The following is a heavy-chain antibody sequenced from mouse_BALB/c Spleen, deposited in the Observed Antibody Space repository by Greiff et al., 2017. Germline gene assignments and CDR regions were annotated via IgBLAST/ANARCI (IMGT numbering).Heavy chain of an antibody. CDR2: IWSGGST. V-gene: IGHV2-2*02. CDR3: ARINSRDRYYAMDY. Sequence: QVQLKESGPGLVQPSQSLSITCTVSGFSLTSYGVHWVRQSPGKGLEWLGVIWSGGSTDYNAAFISRLSISKDNSKSQVFFKMNSLQANDTAIYYCARINSRDRYYAMDYWGQGTSVTVSS. J-gene: IGHJ4*01. CDR1: GFSLTSYG. D-gene: IGHD3-3*01.